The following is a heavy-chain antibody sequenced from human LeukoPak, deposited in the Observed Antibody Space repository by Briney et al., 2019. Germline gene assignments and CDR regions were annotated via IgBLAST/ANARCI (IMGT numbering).Heavy chain of an antibody. CDR3: ARVVYTAMVRRLTPYFDY. CDR1: GVSISSYY. CDR2: IYYSGST. Sequence: SATLSLTCTVSGVSISSYYWSWIRQPPGKGLEWIGYIYYSGSTNYNPSLKSRVTISVDTSKNQFSLKLSSVTAADTAVYYCARVVYTAMVRRLTPYFDYWGQGTLVTVSS. V-gene: IGHV4-59*01. D-gene: IGHD5-18*01. J-gene: IGHJ4*02.